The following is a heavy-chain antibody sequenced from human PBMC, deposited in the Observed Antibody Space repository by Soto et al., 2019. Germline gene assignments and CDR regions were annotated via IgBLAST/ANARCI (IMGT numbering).Heavy chain of an antibody. Sequence: GGSLRLSCAASGFTFSNYGIHWVRQAPGKGLEWAALISYDGGNKYYADSVKGRFTISRDNSKNTLYLQMNGLRPEDTAVYYCAKDPLIAAPSDLAFGIWGQGTMVTVSS. D-gene: IGHD6-13*01. J-gene: IGHJ3*02. V-gene: IGHV3-30*18. CDR3: AKDPLIAAPSDLAFGI. CDR2: ISYDGGNK. CDR1: GFTFSNYG.